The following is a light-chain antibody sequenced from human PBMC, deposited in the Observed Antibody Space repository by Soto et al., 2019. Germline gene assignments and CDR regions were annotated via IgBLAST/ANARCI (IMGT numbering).Light chain of an antibody. CDR1: QAISNC. V-gene: IGKV1-39*01. Sequence: IEVAQSPNSLSASVGDRGIITCRASQAISNCLNWYQQKPGRAPELLIYGAYSLQSGVPSRFSGSGSGTDFTLTISSLQPEDSAAYYCQLTPSSLLTFAGGTKVDIK. CDR2: GAY. CDR3: QLTPSSLLT. J-gene: IGKJ4*01.